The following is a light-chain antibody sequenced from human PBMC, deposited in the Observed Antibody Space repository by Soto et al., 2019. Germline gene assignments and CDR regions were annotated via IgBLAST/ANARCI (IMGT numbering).Light chain of an antibody. CDR3: QQYYSFPLT. CDR1: QSILYSSNNKNY. J-gene: IGKJ4*01. CDR2: WAS. Sequence: DIVMTQSPDSLAVSLGERATINCKSSQSILYSSNNKNYLAWYQQKSGQPPKVLIYWASTRESGVPDRFSGSGSGTDFSLTINNLQAEDVAAYYWQQYYSFPLTFGGGTKVEIK. V-gene: IGKV4-1*01.